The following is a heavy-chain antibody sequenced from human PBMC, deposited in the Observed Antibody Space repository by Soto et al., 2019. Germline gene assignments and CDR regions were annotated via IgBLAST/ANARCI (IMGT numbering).Heavy chain of an antibody. CDR2: IDPSDSYT. V-gene: IGHV5-10-1*01. Sequence: GESLKISCKGSGYSFTSYWISWVRQMPGKGLEWMGRIDPSDSYTNYSPSFQGHVTISADKSISTAYLQWSSLKASDTAMYYCAREYCTSTSCFPPLGVWGQGTRVTVSS. J-gene: IGHJ6*02. CDR3: AREYCTSTSCFPPLGV. D-gene: IGHD2-2*01. CDR1: GYSFTSYW.